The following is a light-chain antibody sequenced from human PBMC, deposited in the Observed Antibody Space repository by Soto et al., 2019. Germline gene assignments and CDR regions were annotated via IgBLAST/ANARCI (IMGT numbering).Light chain of an antibody. Sequence: AIRMTQSPSSFSASTGDRVTITCRASQGISSYLAWYQQKPGKAPKLLIYAASTLRSGVPSRFSGSGSWTDFTLTISCLQSEDFATYYCQQYYSYPYTFGQGTKLEIK. CDR3: QQYYSYPYT. J-gene: IGKJ2*01. CDR1: QGISSY. V-gene: IGKV1-8*01. CDR2: AAS.